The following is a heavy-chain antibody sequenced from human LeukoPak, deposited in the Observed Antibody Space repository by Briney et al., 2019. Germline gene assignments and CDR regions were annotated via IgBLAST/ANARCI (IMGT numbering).Heavy chain of an antibody. Sequence: QPGGSLRLSCEASGLSFSNYEMNWVRQAPGKGLEWISYISSSGNTIYYADSVKGRFTISRDNAKNSLYLQMNSLRAEDTAVYYCAGEPSSGSYYFDYWGQGTLVTVSS. CDR1: GLSFSNYE. D-gene: IGHD3-10*01. CDR3: AGEPSSGSYYFDY. J-gene: IGHJ4*02. CDR2: ISSSGNTI. V-gene: IGHV3-48*03.